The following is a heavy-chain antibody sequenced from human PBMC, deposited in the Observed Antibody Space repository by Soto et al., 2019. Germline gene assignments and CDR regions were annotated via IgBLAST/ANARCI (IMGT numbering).Heavy chain of an antibody. CDR2: ISSSSSYI. Sequence: GGSLRLSCAASGFTFSSYSMNWVRQAPGKGLEWVSSISSSSSYIYYADSVKGRFTISRDNAKNSLYLQMNSLRAEDTAVYYCARDLGNVLRYFDCSADHYGMDLWGQATPVTVSS. D-gene: IGHD3-9*01. CDR1: GFTFSSYS. J-gene: IGHJ6*02. CDR3: ARDLGNVLRYFDCSADHYGMDL. V-gene: IGHV3-21*01.